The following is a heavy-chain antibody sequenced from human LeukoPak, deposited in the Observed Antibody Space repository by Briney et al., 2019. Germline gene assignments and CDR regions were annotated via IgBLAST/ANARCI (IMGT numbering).Heavy chain of an antibody. Sequence: LETLSLTCTVSGGSISSSSYYWGWIRQPPGKGLEWIGSIYYSGSTYYNPSLKSRVTISVDTSKNQFSLKLSSVTAADTAVYYCARATRGGYNWFDPWGQGTLVTVSS. V-gene: IGHV4-39*07. D-gene: IGHD3-16*01. CDR1: GGSISSSSYY. CDR2: IYYSGST. J-gene: IGHJ5*02. CDR3: ARATRGGYNWFDP.